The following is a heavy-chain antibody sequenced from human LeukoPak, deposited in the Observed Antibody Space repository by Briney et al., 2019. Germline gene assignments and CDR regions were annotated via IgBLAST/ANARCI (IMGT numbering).Heavy chain of an antibody. J-gene: IGHJ4*02. CDR3: ARDGAVAGTRY. CDR1: GGSFSRYF. Sequence: SETLSLTCAVYGGSFSRYFWNWIRQTPGQGLEWIGDISHSGSTNYNPSLKSRVTISVDTSKNQFSLKLSSVTAADTAVYYCARDGAVAGTRYWGQGTLVTVSS. CDR2: ISHSGST. D-gene: IGHD6-19*01. V-gene: IGHV4-34*01.